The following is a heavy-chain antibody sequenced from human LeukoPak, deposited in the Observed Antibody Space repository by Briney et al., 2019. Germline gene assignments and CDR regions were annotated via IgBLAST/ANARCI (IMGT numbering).Heavy chain of an antibody. CDR3: ARDYVSSSWYSFDY. Sequence: SETLSLTCTVSGGSISSYYWSWIRQPAGKGLEWIGRIYTSGSTNYNPSLKSRVTMSVDTSKNQFSLKLSSVTAADTAVYYCARDYVSSSWYSFDYWGQGTLVTVSS. J-gene: IGHJ4*02. V-gene: IGHV4-4*07. CDR2: IYTSGST. D-gene: IGHD6-13*01. CDR1: GGSISSYY.